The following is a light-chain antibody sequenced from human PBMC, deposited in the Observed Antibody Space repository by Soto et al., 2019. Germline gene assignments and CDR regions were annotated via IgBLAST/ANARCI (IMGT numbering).Light chain of an antibody. Sequence: QSVLTQPASVSGSPGQAIAISCTGTYSDVGAYDYASWYQQHPNKAPKLIIYEVNNRPSGVSSRFSGSKSVNTATLTISGLQAGDEADYYCSSHTTSDTRVFGTGTKLTVL. CDR2: EVN. CDR3: SSHTTSDTRV. CDR1: YSDVGAYDY. J-gene: IGLJ1*01. V-gene: IGLV2-14*03.